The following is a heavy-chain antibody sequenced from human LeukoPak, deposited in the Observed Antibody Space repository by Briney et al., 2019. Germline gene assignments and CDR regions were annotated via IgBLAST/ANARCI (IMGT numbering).Heavy chain of an antibody. CDR1: GGTFSSYA. J-gene: IGHJ4*02. D-gene: IGHD6-19*01. V-gene: IGHV1-69*05. CDR2: IIPIFGTA. CDR3: ASSAPSYSSGWYGFDY. Sequence: SVKVSCKASGGTFSSYAISWVRQAPGQGLEWMGGIIPIFGTANYAQEFQGRVTITTDESTSTAYMELSSLRSEDTAVYYCASSAPSYSSGWYGFDYWGQGTLVTVSS.